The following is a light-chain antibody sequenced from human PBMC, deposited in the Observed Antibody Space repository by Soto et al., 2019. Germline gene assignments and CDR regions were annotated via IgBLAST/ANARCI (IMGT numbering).Light chain of an antibody. J-gene: IGLJ1*01. CDR2: DNN. Sequence: QSVLTQPPSVSAAPGQKVTISCSGSSSNIGNNYVSWYQQVPRTAPKLLIYDNNKRPSGIPDRFSGSKSGTSATLGITGFQTGDEADYYCGSWDSSLSAYVFGTGTKVTVL. CDR3: GSWDSSLSAYV. V-gene: IGLV1-51*01. CDR1: SSNIGNNY.